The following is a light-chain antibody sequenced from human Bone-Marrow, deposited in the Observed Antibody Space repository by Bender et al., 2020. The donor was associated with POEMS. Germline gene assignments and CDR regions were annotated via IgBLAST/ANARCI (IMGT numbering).Light chain of an antibody. CDR3: AVWDDSLNGWV. CDR2: GNT. Sequence: QSVLTQPPSVSGAPGQRVTISCSGSSSNIGAGHDVHWYQQLPGTAPKLLIYGNTDRPSGVPDRFSGSRSGTSASLAISGLQSEDEADYYCAVWDDSLNGWVFGGGTKLTVL. CDR1: SSNIGAGHD. V-gene: IGLV1-40*01. J-gene: IGLJ3*02.